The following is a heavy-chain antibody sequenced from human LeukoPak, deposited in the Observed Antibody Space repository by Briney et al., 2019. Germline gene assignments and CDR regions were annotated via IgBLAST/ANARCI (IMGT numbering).Heavy chain of an antibody. CDR3: ARPLGQGNEYGMDV. Sequence: SETLSLTCAVHGGSFSGYYWSWIRQSPGKGLEWIGEINYSGSTNYNPSLKSRVTISVDTSKNQFSLKLTSVTAADTAVYYCARPLGQGNEYGMDVWGQGTTVTVSS. CDR2: INYSGST. CDR1: GGSFSGYY. D-gene: IGHD1-1*01. J-gene: IGHJ6*02. V-gene: IGHV4-34*01.